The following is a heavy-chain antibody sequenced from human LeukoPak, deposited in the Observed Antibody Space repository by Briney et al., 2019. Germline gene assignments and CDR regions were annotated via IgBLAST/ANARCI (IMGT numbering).Heavy chain of an antibody. V-gene: IGHV1-2*02. CDR3: ARVYCSGSDCYSYFEY. J-gene: IGHJ4*02. CDR2: IILNSGDT. CDR1: GYTFTAYY. Sequence: ASVKVSCKASGYTFTAYYIHWMRQAPGQGLEWMGWIILNSGDTNYAQNFQGRVTLTRDTSVNTAYMELSSLTSDDTAVYYCARVYCSGSDCYSYFEYWGQGTLVTVSS. D-gene: IGHD2-15*01.